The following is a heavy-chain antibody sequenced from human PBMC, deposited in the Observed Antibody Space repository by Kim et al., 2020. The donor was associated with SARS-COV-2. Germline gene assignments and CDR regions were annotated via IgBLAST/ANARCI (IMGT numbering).Heavy chain of an antibody. CDR1: GGSFSGYY. CDR2: INHSGST. Sequence: SETLSLTCAVYGGSFSGYYWSWIRQPPGKGLEWIGEINHSGSTNYNPSLKSRVTISVDTSKNQFSLKLSSVTAADTAVYYCARVGVLLWFGAQYYFDYWGQGTLVTVSS. V-gene: IGHV4-34*01. CDR3: ARVGVLLWFGAQYYFDY. D-gene: IGHD3-10*01. J-gene: IGHJ4*02.